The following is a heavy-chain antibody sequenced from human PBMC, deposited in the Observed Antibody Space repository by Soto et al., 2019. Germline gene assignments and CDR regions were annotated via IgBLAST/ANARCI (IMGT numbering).Heavy chain of an antibody. Sequence: GGSLRLSCAASGFTFSSYGMHWVRQAPGKGLEWVAVISYDANNKYYADSVKGRFAISRDNSKNTLYLQMNSLRGEDTAVYYCARDRGIAANYYHGMDVWGQGTTVTVSS. J-gene: IGHJ6*02. D-gene: IGHD6-13*01. CDR3: ARDRGIAANYYHGMDV. V-gene: IGHV3-30*03. CDR1: GFTFSSYG. CDR2: ISYDANNK.